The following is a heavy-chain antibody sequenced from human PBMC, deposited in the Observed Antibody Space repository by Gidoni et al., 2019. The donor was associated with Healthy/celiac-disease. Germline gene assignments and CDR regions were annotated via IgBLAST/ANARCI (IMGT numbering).Heavy chain of an antibody. V-gene: IGHV4-4*02. CDR1: GGSISSSNW. Sequence: QVQLQESGPGLVKPSGTLSLTCAVSGGSISSSNWWSWVRQPPGKGLEWIGEINHSGSTNYNPSLKSRVTISVDKSKNQFSLKLSSVTAADTAVYYCARENKKGVVGAILARGTRKYYFDYWGQGTLVTVSS. J-gene: IGHJ4*02. D-gene: IGHD1-26*01. CDR3: ARENKKGVVGAILARGTRKYYFDY. CDR2: INHSGST.